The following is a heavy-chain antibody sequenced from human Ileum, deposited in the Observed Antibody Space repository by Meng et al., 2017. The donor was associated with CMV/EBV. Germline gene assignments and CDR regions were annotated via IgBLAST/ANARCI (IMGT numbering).Heavy chain of an antibody. CDR3: ARDKRILDTYYVMDF. CDR1: EFSLSTYW. V-gene: IGHV3-74*01. Sequence: GESLKISCAASEFSLSTYWMHWVRQTPGKGLVWVSRISPDGSSTRYADSVKGRFTISRDNVNNMLYLRMSSLRDEDTAVYFCARDKRILDTYYVMDFWGPGTMVTVSS. J-gene: IGHJ6*02. D-gene: IGHD3-3*01. CDR2: ISPDGSST.